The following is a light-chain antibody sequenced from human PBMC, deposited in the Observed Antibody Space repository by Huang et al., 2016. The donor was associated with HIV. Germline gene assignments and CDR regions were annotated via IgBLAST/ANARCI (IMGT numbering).Light chain of an antibody. CDR2: GAN. Sequence: EIVMTQSPGTLSVSPGERATLSCRASQSVSNEVAWFQQKPGQAPRLLIYGANIRPSGTPAGCRGSGYGTEFTLTISSLQSEDFAIYYWQQYNDWPWTFGQGTKVEIK. V-gene: IGKV3-15*01. CDR1: QSVSNE. J-gene: IGKJ1*01. CDR3: QQYNDWPWT.